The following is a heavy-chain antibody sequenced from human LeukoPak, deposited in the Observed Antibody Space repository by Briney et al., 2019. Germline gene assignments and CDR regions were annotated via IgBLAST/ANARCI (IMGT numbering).Heavy chain of an antibody. Sequence: GGSLRLSCAASGFTFSIYAMSWVRQAPGKGLEWVSTISGSGDNTYYAESVKGRFTISRDNSKNRLYLNMNSLRAEDTAVYYCAKESTVTPGSVNWFDPWGQGTLVTVSS. CDR1: GFTFSIYA. V-gene: IGHV3-23*01. J-gene: IGHJ5*02. CDR3: AKESTVTPGSVNWFDP. D-gene: IGHD4-17*01. CDR2: ISGSGDNT.